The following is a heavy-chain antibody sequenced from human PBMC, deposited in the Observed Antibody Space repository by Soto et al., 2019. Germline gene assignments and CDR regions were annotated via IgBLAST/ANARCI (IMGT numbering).Heavy chain of an antibody. CDR2: ISYDGSNK. CDR3: AKEGYSSGWEYYYYGMDV. D-gene: IGHD6-19*01. Sequence: QVQLVESGGGVVQPGRSLRLSCAASGFTFSSYGMHWVRQAPGKGLEWVAVISYDGSNKYYADSVKGRFTISRDNSKNTQXLQMNSLRAEDTAVYYCAKEGYSSGWEYYYYGMDVWGQGTTVTVSS. J-gene: IGHJ6*02. CDR1: GFTFSSYG. V-gene: IGHV3-30*18.